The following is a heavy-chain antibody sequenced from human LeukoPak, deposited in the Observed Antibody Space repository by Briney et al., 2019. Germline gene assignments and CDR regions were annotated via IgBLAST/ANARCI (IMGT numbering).Heavy chain of an antibody. V-gene: IGHV5-51*01. Sequence: GESLQISCKGSGYSFTSYWIGWVRPMPGKGLEWMGIIYPGDSDTRYSPSFQGQVTISADKSISTAYLQWSSLKASDTAMYYCATMVRGVMNAFDIWGQGTMVTVSS. CDR1: GYSFTSYW. D-gene: IGHD3-10*01. CDR2: IYPGDSDT. CDR3: ATMVRGVMNAFDI. J-gene: IGHJ3*02.